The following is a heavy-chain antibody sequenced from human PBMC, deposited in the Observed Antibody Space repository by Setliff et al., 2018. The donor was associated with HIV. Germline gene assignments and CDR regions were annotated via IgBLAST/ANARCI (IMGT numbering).Heavy chain of an antibody. V-gene: IGHV4-61*02. CDR1: GGSISSGDYY. J-gene: IGHJ6*02. CDR2: IYTSGST. CDR3: AREGGDYFYVMDI. Sequence: SETLSLTCTVSGGSISSGDYYWSWIRQPAGKGLEWIGRIYTSGSTNYNPSLKSRVTISVDTSKNQFSLKLNSVTAADTAVHYCAREGGDYFYVMDIWGQGTTVTVS. D-gene: IGHD3-16*01.